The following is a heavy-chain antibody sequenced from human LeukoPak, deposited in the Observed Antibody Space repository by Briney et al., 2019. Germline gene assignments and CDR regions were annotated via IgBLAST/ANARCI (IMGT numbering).Heavy chain of an antibody. CDR2: IFYTGSS. CDR1: GGSISGSNYY. Sequence: SETLSLTCTVSGGSISGSNYYWGWIRQPPGKGLEWIGSIFYTGSSYYNPSLESRVTMSVDTSKNQFSLRLSSVTAADTAVYYCAGGYCNSATCYKASDVFDIWGPGTKVTVSS. CDR3: AGGYCNSATCYKASDVFDI. D-gene: IGHD2-2*01. J-gene: IGHJ3*02. V-gene: IGHV4-39*07.